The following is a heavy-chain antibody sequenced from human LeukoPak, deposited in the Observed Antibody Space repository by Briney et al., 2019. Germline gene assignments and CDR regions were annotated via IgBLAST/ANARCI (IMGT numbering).Heavy chain of an antibody. V-gene: IGHV4-31*03. CDR3: ARAGVTEYFQH. CDR1: GGSISSGGYY. Sequence: PSETLCLTCTVSGGSISSGGYYWSWIRQHPGKGLEWIGYIYYSGSTYYNPSLKSRVTISVDTSKNQFSLKLSSVTAADTAVYYCARAGVTEYFQHWGQGTLVTVSS. J-gene: IGHJ1*01. D-gene: IGHD3-10*01. CDR2: IYYSGST.